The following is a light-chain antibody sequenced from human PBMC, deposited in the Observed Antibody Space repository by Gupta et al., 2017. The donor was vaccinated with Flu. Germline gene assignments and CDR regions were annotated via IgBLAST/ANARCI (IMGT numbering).Light chain of an antibody. CDR3: QQRSNWRT. CDR2: HAS. Sequence: EIVLPPSPATLSLSPGERATLSCRASQSVGSSLACYQQKPGQAPRLLIYHASNRATGIAARSSGRGSGTDFTLTISSLEHEDFAVYYCQQRSNWRTFGQGTKVEMK. CDR1: QSVGSS. J-gene: IGKJ1*01. V-gene: IGKV3-11*01.